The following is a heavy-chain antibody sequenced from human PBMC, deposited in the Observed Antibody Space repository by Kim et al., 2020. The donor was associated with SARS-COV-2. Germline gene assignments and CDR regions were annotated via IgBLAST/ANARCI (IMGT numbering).Heavy chain of an antibody. D-gene: IGHD2-2*01. CDR3: ARDATSSADPLDY. V-gene: IGHV3-48*02. CDR1: GFTFSNYS. Sequence: GGSLRLSCAASGFTFSNYSMNWVRQAPGKGLEWVSYISSSSNNRYYADSVKGRFTISRDEAKNSLYLQMNSLRDEDSAVYYCARDATSSADPLDYWGQGTLVTVSS. CDR2: ISSSSNNR. J-gene: IGHJ4*02.